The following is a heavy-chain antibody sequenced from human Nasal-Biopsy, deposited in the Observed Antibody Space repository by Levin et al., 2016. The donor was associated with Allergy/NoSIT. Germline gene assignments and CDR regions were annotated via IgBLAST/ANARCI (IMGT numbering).Heavy chain of an antibody. J-gene: IGHJ4*02. CDR2: IYPNGDNT. D-gene: IGHD3-22*01. CDR3: VKGAYYYDN. V-gene: IGHV3-64D*06. Sequence: GESLKISCSASGFPFSSYSMHWVRQAPGKGLEYVSAIYPNGDNTFYADSVKGRFAISRDNSKSTLYLQMNSLGTEDTAVYYCVKGAYYYDNWGQGTLVTVSS. CDR1: GFPFSSYS.